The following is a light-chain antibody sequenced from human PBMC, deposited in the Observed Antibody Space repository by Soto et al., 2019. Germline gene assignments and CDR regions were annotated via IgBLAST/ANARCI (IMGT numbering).Light chain of an antibody. V-gene: IGKV1-5*03. J-gene: IGKJ1*01. CDR1: QTSSSW. Sequence: DIQMTQSPSTLYGSVGDRVTITCRASQTSSSWLAWYQQKPGKAPKLLIYKASTLKSGVPSRFSGSGSGTEFPLTISSLQPDDFAPYYCQHYNSYSEAFGQGTQVELK. CDR2: KAS. CDR3: QHYNSYSEA.